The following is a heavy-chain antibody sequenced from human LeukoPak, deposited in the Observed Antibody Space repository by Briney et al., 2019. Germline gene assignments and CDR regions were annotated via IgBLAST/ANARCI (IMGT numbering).Heavy chain of an antibody. Sequence: SETLSLTCTVSGGSISSGSYYWSWIRQPAGKGLEWIGRIYTSGSTNYNPSLKSRVTISVDTSKNQFSLKLSSVTAADTAVYYCARGNYYIDVWGKGTTVTVSS. J-gene: IGHJ6*03. V-gene: IGHV4-61*02. CDR3: ARGNYYIDV. CDR1: GGSISSGSYY. CDR2: IYTSGST.